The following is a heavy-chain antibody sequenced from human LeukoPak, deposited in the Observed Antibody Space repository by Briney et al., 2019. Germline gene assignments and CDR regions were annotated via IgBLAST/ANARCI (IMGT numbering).Heavy chain of an antibody. CDR3: ARSRTTVTTWDNAFDI. CDR2: IKQDGSEK. D-gene: IGHD4-17*01. J-gene: IGHJ3*02. V-gene: IGHV3-7*01. Sequence: GGSLRLSCTASGFTFSNYWMSWVRQAPGKGLEWVANIKQDGSEKYYVDSVKGRFTISRDNAKNSLYLQMNSLRAEDTAVYYCARSRTTVTTWDNAFDIWGQGTMVTVSS. CDR1: GFTFSNYW.